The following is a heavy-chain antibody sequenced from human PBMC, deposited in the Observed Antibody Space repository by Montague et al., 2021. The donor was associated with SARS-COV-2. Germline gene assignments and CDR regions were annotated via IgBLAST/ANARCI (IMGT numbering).Heavy chain of an antibody. CDR2: ISSSGGGSTK. CDR3: ARDRDWDDWCGMDV. D-gene: IGHD2-21*01. J-gene: IGHJ6*02. V-gene: IGHV3-48*03. CDR1: GFIFSSYE. Sequence: SRRLSFSASGFIFSSYEMSWVRQAPGKGLEWISYISSSGGGSTKHYTDSVKGRFTISRDNAKNSLYLQMNSLRVEDTAIYYCARDRDWDDWCGMDVWGQGTTVTVSS.